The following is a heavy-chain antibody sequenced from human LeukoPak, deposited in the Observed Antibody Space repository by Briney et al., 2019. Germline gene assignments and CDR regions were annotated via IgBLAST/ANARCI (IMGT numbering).Heavy chain of an antibody. Sequence: PGGSLRLSCAASGFTFNSYVMSWVRQAPGKGLEWVSAISGSGGSTYYADSVKGRFTISRDNSKNTLYLQMNSLRAEDTAVYYCAKSVRYSSSSEDAFDIWGQGTMVTVSS. CDR3: AKSVRYSSSSEDAFDI. V-gene: IGHV3-23*01. CDR2: ISGSGGST. J-gene: IGHJ3*02. CDR1: GFTFNSYV. D-gene: IGHD6-6*01.